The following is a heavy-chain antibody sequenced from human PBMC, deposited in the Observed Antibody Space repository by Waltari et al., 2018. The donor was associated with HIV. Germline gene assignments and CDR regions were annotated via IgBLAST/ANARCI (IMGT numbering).Heavy chain of an antibody. CDR3: ARARSGWYAPHMDV. CDR1: GYTFARYD. CDR2: MNPNSGNT. Sequence: QVHLVQSGAEVKRPGASVKVSCKTPGYTFARYDVHWVRQATGKGLEWMGWMNPNSGNTGYAQRFQGRVTMTRNTSISTAYMELSSLRSGDTAVYYCARARSGWYAPHMDVWGQGTPVTVSS. V-gene: IGHV1-8*01. J-gene: IGHJ6*02. D-gene: IGHD6-19*01.